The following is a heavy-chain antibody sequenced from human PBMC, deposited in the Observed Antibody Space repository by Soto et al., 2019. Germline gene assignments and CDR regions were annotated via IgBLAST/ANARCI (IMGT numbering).Heavy chain of an antibody. CDR1: GFTFSSYW. D-gene: IGHD6-6*01. CDR2: IKQDGSEK. V-gene: IGHV3-7*03. CDR3: ARDSGYSSSSAPGY. Sequence: PGGSLRLSCAASGFTFSSYWMSWVRQSPGKGLEWVANIKQDGSEKYYVDSVKGRFTISRDNAKNSLYLQMNSLRAEDTAVYYCARDSGYSSSSAPGYWGQGTLVTVSS. J-gene: IGHJ4*02.